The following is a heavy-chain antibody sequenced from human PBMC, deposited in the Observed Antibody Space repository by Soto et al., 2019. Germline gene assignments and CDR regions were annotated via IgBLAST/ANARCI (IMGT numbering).Heavy chain of an antibody. CDR1: GFTFSNHT. CDR3: ARVPQRIAVAGTSNRYYFDY. D-gene: IGHD6-19*01. V-gene: IGHV3-21*01. Sequence: PGGSLRLSCAASGFTFSNHTMNRVRQAPGRGLEWVSSISSRGTYIYYADSVKGRFTISRDNAKNSLYLQTNSLRAEDTAVYYCARVPQRIAVAGTSNRYYFDYWGRGILVTVSS. CDR2: ISSRGTYI. J-gene: IGHJ4*02.